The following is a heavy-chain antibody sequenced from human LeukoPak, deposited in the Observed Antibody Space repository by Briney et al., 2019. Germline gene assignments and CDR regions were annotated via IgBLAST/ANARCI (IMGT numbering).Heavy chain of an antibody. CDR3: ARVGAFTSYGFDL. D-gene: IGHD3-10*01. J-gene: IGHJ3*01. V-gene: IGHV3-53*01. Sequence: PGGSLRLSCAASGFTVSSNYMTWVRQAPGKGLEWVPLINTGGTTSYADSVKGRFTISRDSSKSTLYLQMNTLRAEDTAVYYCARVGAFTSYGFDLWGQGTMVTVSS. CDR2: INTGGTT. CDR1: GFTVSSNY.